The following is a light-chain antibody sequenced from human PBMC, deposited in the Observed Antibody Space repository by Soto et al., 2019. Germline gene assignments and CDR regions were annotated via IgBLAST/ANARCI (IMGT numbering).Light chain of an antibody. CDR2: GNN. Sequence: QSVLTQPPSVSGAPGQTITISCTGSSANIGAGYDVLRYQQFPGTAPKLLIHGNNDRPSGVSDRFSASKSGTSASLAITGLQAEDEADYYCQSYDSRLRVYVVFGGGTQLTVL. CDR1: SANIGAGYD. J-gene: IGLJ2*01. CDR3: QSYDSRLRVYVV. V-gene: IGLV1-40*01.